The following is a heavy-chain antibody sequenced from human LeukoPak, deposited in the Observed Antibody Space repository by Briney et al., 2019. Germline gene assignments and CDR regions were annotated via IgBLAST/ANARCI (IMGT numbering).Heavy chain of an antibody. Sequence: SETLSLTCTVSGHSLINSFYWGWIRQPPGSQPPGKGLEWIGYIYDSGSTYYNPSLKSRVTISVDRSKNQFSLKLSSVTAADTAVYYCARGPHSSSWSPSYYYYYMDVWGKGTTVTVSS. V-gene: IGHV4-38-2*02. CDR3: ARGPHSSSWSPSYYYYYMDV. D-gene: IGHD6-13*01. J-gene: IGHJ6*03. CDR1: GHSLINSFY. CDR2: IYDSGST.